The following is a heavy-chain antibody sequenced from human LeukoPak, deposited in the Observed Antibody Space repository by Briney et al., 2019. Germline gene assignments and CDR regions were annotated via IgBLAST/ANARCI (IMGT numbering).Heavy chain of an antibody. CDR3: ARISPYGSGTCSDY. V-gene: IGHV2-70*04. Sequence: SGPTLVNPTQTLTPTCTFSGFSLSTSGMRVSWIRQPPGKALEWLARIDWDDDKFYSTSLKTRLTISKDTSKNQVVLTMTHMHPVDTATYYCARISPYGSGTCSDYWGQGTLVTVSS. CDR1: GFSLSTSGMR. D-gene: IGHD3-10*01. CDR2: IDWDDDK. J-gene: IGHJ4*02.